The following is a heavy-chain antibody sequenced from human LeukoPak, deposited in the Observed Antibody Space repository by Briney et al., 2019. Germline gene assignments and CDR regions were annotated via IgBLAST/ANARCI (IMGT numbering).Heavy chain of an antibody. V-gene: IGHV3-30-3*01. D-gene: IGHD2-2*01. J-gene: IGHJ6*02. Sequence: PGGSLRLSCAASGFTFSSYAMHWVRQAPGKGLEWVAVISYDGSNKYYADSAKGRFTISRDNSKNTLYLQMNSLRAEDTAVYYCARDLIVVVPAAKYYYYGMDVWGQGTTVTVSS. CDR2: ISYDGSNK. CDR1: GFTFSSYA. CDR3: ARDLIVVVPAAKYYYYGMDV.